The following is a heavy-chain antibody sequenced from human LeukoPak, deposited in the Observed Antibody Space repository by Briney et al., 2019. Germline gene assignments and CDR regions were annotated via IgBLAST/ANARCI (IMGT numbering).Heavy chain of an antibody. CDR2: ISSSSSYI. D-gene: IGHD3-10*01. CDR1: GFTFSSYS. Sequence: PGGSLRPSCAASGFTFSSYSMNWVRQAPGKGLEWVSSISSSSSYIYYADSVKGRFTISRDNAKNSLYLQMNSLRAEDTAVYYCARFSSPGDYYYYGMDVWGQGTTVTVSS. CDR3: ARFSSPGDYYYYGMDV. J-gene: IGHJ6*02. V-gene: IGHV3-21*01.